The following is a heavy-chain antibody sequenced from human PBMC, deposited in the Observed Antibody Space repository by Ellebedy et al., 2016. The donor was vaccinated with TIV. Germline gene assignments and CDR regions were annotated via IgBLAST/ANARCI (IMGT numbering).Heavy chain of an antibody. CDR3: ARETEPDPISGHGQTDY. V-gene: IGHV4-4*02. D-gene: IGHD5-12*01. J-gene: IGHJ4*02. CDR2: ISHSGST. CDR1: GGSISSRNW. Sequence: MPSETLSLTCAVSGGSISSRNWWSWVRQPPGKGLEWIGEISHSGSTNYNPSLKSRCTISGDKSKNQFSLKVSTVTAADTAVYFCARETEPDPISGHGQTDYWGQGTLVTVSS.